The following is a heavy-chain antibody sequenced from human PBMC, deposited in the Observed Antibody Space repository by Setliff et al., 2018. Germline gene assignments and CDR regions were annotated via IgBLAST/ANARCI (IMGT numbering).Heavy chain of an antibody. V-gene: IGHV3-48*01. J-gene: IGHJ4*02. CDR1: GFTFDIYS. CDR2: ISSHSNTI. D-gene: IGHD2-8*01. CDR3: VKDPKYGGAWPHPAYFDY. Sequence: GGSLRLSCAASGFTFDIYSMSWVRQAPGKGLEWVSYISSHSNTIWYADSVKGRFTISRDNVKNSLYLEMNSLRVDDTAVYYCVKDPKYGGAWPHPAYFDYWGQGTLVTVSS.